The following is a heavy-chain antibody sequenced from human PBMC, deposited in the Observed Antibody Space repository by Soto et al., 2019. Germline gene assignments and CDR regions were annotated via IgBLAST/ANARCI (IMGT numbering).Heavy chain of an antibody. V-gene: IGHV3-23*01. CDR1: GFTFSSYA. CDR2: ISGSGGST. Sequence: HPGGSLRLSCAASGFTFSSYAMSWVRQAPGKGLEWVSAISGSGGSTYYADSVKGRFTISRDNSKNTLYLQMNSLRAEDTAVYYCAKEWLRFYYYYYGMDVWGQGTTVTVSS. J-gene: IGHJ6*02. D-gene: IGHD5-12*01. CDR3: AKEWLRFYYYYYGMDV.